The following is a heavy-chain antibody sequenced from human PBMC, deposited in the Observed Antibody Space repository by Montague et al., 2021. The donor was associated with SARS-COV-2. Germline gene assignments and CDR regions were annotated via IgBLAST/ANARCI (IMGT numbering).Heavy chain of an antibody. CDR2: IYHSGST. Sequence: SETLSLTCAVSGGSISSSNWWSWVRQPPGKGLEWIGEIYHSGSTNYNPSLKSRVTISVDKSKNQFSLRLSSVTAADTAVYYCARMRWLRSEAGYDYGMDVWGQGTTVTVSS. V-gene: IGHV4-4*02. CDR3: ARMRWLRSEAGYDYGMDV. CDR1: GGSISSSNW. D-gene: IGHD5-12*01. J-gene: IGHJ6*02.